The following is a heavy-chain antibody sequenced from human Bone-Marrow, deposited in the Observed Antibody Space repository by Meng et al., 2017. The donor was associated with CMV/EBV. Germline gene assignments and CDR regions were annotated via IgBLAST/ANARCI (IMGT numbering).Heavy chain of an antibody. V-gene: IGHV3-15*01. CDR3: ARGVPFYRPHYSSSTREIDY. Sequence: GESLKISCVASGFTFSNAWISWVRQAPGKGLEWVGHIKSKTDDGTTEYAAPVKGRFTVSRDDSKNTLYLQMNSLRAEDTAVYYCARGVPFYRPHYSSSTREIDYWGQGTLVTVSS. CDR1: GFTFSNAW. D-gene: IGHD6-6*01. J-gene: IGHJ4*02. CDR2: IKSKTDDGTT.